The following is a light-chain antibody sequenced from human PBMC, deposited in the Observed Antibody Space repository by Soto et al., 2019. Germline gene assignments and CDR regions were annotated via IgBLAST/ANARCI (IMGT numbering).Light chain of an antibody. CDR2: DAS. V-gene: IGKV3-20*01. CDR3: QQYGSTPLT. J-gene: IGKJ4*01. CDR1: QSVRNNY. Sequence: EIVLTQSPDTLSLSPGERATLSCRASQSVRNNYLAWYQQKPGQAPRFLIYDASSRATGIPDRFSGSGSGTDFTLTINRLEPEDFAVYYCQQYGSTPLTFAGGTKVDIE.